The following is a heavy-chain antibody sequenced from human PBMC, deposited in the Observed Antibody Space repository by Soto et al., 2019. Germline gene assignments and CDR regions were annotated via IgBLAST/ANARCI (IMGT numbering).Heavy chain of an antibody. V-gene: IGHV5-51*01. Sequence: PGESLKISCKGSGYSFTSYWIGWVRQMPGKGLEWMGIIYPGDSDTRYSPSFQGQVTISADKSISTAYLQWSSLKASDTAMYYCARPREAGKNYYGVDVWGQWTTVTVSS. J-gene: IGHJ6*02. CDR1: GYSFTSYW. CDR2: IYPGDSDT. CDR3: ARPREAGKNYYGVDV. D-gene: IGHD6-19*01.